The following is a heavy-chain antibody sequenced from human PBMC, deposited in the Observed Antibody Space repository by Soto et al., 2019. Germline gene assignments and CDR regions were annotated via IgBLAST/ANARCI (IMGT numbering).Heavy chain of an antibody. D-gene: IGHD3-3*01. V-gene: IGHV1-18*01. CDR1: GYTFTSYG. CDR2: ISAYNGNT. CDR3: ARDYTFFGVGTPHAFDI. J-gene: IGHJ3*02. Sequence: ASVKVSCKASGYTFTSYGINWVRQAPGQGLEWMGWISAYNGNTNYAQKLQGRVTMTTDTSTSTAYMELRSLRSDDTAVYYCARDYTFFGVGTPHAFDIWGQGTMVTVSS.